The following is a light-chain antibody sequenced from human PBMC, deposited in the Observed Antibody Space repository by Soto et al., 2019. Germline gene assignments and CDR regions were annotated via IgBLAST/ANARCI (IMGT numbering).Light chain of an antibody. CDR2: EVS. J-gene: IGLJ3*02. V-gene: IGLV2-14*01. CDR1: SSDVGGYHY. CDR3: SSYTSSNTL. Sequence: QSALTQPASVSGSPGQSITISCTGTSSDVGGYHYVSWYQQHPGKAPKLMIYEVSNRPSGVSNRFSGSKSGNTASLTISGLQAEDEAYYYCSSYTSSNTLFGGGTKLTVL.